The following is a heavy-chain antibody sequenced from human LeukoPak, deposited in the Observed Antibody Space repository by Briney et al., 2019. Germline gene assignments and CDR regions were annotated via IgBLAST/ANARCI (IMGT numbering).Heavy chain of an antibody. CDR2: IYHSGST. CDR1: GYSISSGYY. CDR3: ASPYCGGDCPLGY. J-gene: IGHJ4*02. D-gene: IGHD2-21*02. V-gene: IGHV4-38-2*01. Sequence: KPSETLSLTCAVSGYSISSGYYWGWIRQPPGKGLEWIGSIYHSGSTYYNPSLKSRVTISVDTSKNQFSLKLSSVTAADTAVYYCASPYCGGDCPLGYWGQGTLVTVSS.